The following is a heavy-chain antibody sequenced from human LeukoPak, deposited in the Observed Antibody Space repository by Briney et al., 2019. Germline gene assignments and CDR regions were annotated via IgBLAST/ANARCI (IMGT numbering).Heavy chain of an antibody. V-gene: IGHV1-69*04. CDR1: GGTFSSYT. CDR3: ARDDPSRDYYDSSGN. J-gene: IGHJ4*02. D-gene: IGHD3-22*01. CDR2: IIPILGIA. Sequence: SVKVSCKASGGTFSSYTISWVRQAPGQGLEWMGRIIPILGIANYAQKFQGRVTITADKSTSTAYMELSSLRSEDTAVYHCARDDPSRDYYDSSGNWGQGTLVTVSS.